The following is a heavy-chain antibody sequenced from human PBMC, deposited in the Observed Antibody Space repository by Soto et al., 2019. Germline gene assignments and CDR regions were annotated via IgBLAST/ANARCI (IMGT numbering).Heavy chain of an antibody. CDR2: IYYSGST. D-gene: IGHD6-19*01. CDR1: GGSISSSSYY. J-gene: IGHJ6*02. CDR3: ARHGDSSGWSVYYYYYGMDV. V-gene: IGHV4-39*01. Sequence: SEILSLTCTVSGGSISSSSYYWGWIRQPPGKGLEWIGSIYYSGSTYYNPSLKSRVTISVDTSKNQFSLKLSSVTAADTAVYYCARHGDSSGWSVYYYYYGMDVWGQGTTVTVSS.